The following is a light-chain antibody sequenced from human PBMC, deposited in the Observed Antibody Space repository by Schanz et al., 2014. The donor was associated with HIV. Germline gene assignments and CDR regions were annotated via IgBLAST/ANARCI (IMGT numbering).Light chain of an antibody. J-gene: IGKJ4*01. V-gene: IGKV3-20*01. CDR2: DAS. Sequence: EIVMTQSPATLSLSPGERATVSCRASQSVSSNLAWYQQKLGQAPRLLIYDASNRATGIPDRFSGGVSGTDFTLTISRLEPEDFAVYYCHFFGNSGGTFGGGTKVDMK. CDR3: HFFGNSGGT. CDR1: QSVSSN.